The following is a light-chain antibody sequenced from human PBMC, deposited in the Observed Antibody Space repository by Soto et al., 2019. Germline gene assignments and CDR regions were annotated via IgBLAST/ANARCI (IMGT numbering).Light chain of an antibody. CDR2: EDN. J-gene: IGLJ2*01. CDR3: QSYDSSNQV. CDR1: NGTIASNY. V-gene: IGLV6-57*04. Sequence: NFMLTQPHSVSESPGKTVTISCTRSNGTIASNYVQWFQQRPGSAPTTVIYEDNQRPSGVPDRFSGSIDSSSNSASLIISGLKTDDEADYYCQSYDSSNQVFGGGTKLTVL.